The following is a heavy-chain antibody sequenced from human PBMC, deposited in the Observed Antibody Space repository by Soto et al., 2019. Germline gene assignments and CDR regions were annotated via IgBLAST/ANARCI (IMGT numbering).Heavy chain of an antibody. CDR1: GYTFTSYY. V-gene: IGHV1-46*01. J-gene: IGHJ6*02. Sequence: GASVKVSCKASGYTFTSYYMHWVRQAPGQGLEWMGRINPSGGRTSYAQNFQSRVTMTRATSATTAYMALHRLRSEDTAVYFCARDFRYFDWTLADDYYYAMDAWGQGTTVTVSS. D-gene: IGHD3-9*01. CDR3: ARDFRYFDWTLADDYYYAMDA. CDR2: INPSGGRT.